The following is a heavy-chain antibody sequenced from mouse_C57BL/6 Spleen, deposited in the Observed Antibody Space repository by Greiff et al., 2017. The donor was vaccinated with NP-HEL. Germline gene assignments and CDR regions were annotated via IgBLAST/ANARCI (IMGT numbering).Heavy chain of an antibody. J-gene: IGHJ4*01. CDR2: ISSGGDYT. Sequence: EVMLVESGEGLVKPGGSLKLSCAASGFTFSSYAMSWVRQTPEKRLEWVAYISSGGDYTYYADNVKGRFTISRDNARNTLYLQMSSLKSEDTAMYYCTRDPLWAYYAMDYWGQGTSVTVSS. D-gene: IGHD4-1*01. CDR3: TRDPLWAYYAMDY. V-gene: IGHV5-9-1*02. CDR1: GFTFSSYA.